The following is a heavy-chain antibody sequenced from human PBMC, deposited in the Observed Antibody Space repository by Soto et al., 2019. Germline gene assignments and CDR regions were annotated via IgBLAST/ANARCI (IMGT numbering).Heavy chain of an antibody. CDR1: GCSSSSSSY. V-gene: IGHV4-39*01. Sequence: QLQLQESGPGLVKPSETLSLPCTVSGCSSSSSSYWGWIRQPPGEGPERIGRISSIWSTYYNPPLGTRATISVETSNNQFSLKLSSVMESDTAVYYFSRSSRYSTDVWGQGTTVTVPS. D-gene: IGHD6-13*01. J-gene: IGHJ6*02. CDR3: SRSSRYSTDV. CDR2: ISSIWST.